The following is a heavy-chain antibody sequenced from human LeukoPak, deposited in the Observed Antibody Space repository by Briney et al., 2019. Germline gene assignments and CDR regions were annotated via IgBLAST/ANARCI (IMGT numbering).Heavy chain of an antibody. CDR2: ISYSGRT. CDR1: GGSTSSSSFY. J-gene: IGHJ4*02. CDR3: ARPRAYYYDSSGYYNFDF. V-gene: IGHV4-39*01. D-gene: IGHD3-22*01. Sequence: SETLSLTCTVSGGSTSSSSFYWGWIRQPPGKGLECIGRISYSGRTYYNPSLQSRVTISVDTSKNQFSLRLSSVTAADTAVYYCARPRAYYYDSSGYYNFDFGGQGTLVTVSS.